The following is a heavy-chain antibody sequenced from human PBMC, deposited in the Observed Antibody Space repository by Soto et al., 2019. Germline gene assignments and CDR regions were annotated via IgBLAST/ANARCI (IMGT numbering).Heavy chain of an antibody. CDR2: IYHSGST. D-gene: IGHD6-19*01. CDR1: GGSISSSNW. CDR3: ARDCAVAGANWFDP. J-gene: IGHJ5*02. V-gene: IGHV4-4*02. Sequence: SETLSLTCAVSGGSISSSNWWSWVRQPPGKGLEWIGEIYHSGSTNYNPSLKSRVTISVDKSKNQFSLKLSSVTAADTAVYYCARDCAVAGANWFDPWGQGTLVTVSS.